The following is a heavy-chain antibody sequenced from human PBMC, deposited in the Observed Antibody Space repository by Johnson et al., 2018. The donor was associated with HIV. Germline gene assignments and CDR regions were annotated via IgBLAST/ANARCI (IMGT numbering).Heavy chain of an antibody. CDR3: AKSRNYYDSSGLYDAFDI. V-gene: IGHV3-23*04. Sequence: VQLVESGGGVVQPGKSLRLSCAASGFTFSSYGMHWVRQAPGKGLEWVAVISGSGGSTYYADSVKGRFTISRDNSKNTLYLQMNSLRAEDTAVYYCAKSRNYYDSSGLYDAFDIWGQGTMVTVSS. CDR2: ISGSGGST. J-gene: IGHJ3*02. D-gene: IGHD3-22*01. CDR1: GFTFSSYG.